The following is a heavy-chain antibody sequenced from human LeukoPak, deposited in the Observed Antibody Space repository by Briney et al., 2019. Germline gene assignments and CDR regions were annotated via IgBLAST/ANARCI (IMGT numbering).Heavy chain of an antibody. CDR2: IMPFFGTA. V-gene: IGHV1-69*06. CDR3: ASGRTDIVVVPATLRNYYFDY. J-gene: IGHJ4*02. Sequence: VKVSCKASGGTFSRNDISWVRQAPGQGLEGMGGIMPFFGTAKNAQKFQGRVTITADKSTSTAYMELSSLRAEDTAVYYCASGRTDIVVVPATLRNYYFDYWGQGTLVTVSS. D-gene: IGHD2-2*01. CDR1: GGTFSRND.